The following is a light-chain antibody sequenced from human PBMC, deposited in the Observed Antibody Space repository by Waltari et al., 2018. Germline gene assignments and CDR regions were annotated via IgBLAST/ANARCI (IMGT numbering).Light chain of an antibody. CDR2: RNN. CDR3: AAWDDSVSTVL. V-gene: IGLV1-44*01. CDR1: SSNLGRNT. Sequence: QSVLTQSPSASGTPGQRVTIPCSVSSSNLGRNTVNRYQKIPGNAPKLLFDRNNERPSGVPDRFSGSKSGTSASLAISGLQSEDEGDYYCAAWDDSVSTVLFGGGTKLTVL. J-gene: IGLJ3*02.